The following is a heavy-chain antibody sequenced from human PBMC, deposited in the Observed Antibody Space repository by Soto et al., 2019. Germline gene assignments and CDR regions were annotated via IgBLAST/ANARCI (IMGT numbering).Heavy chain of an antibody. V-gene: IGHV1-18*01. CDR2: ISAYNGNT. CDR3: AGSSVEVDAFDI. J-gene: IGHJ3*02. CDR1: VYTLTSYV. Sequence: GXXVKVSCKASVYTLTSYVISCVRHAPGQGLEWMGWISAYNGNTNYAQKLKGRVTMTTDTSTSTAYMELRRLRSDDTAVYYCAGSSVEVDAFDIWGQGTMVTVSS. D-gene: IGHD1-26*01.